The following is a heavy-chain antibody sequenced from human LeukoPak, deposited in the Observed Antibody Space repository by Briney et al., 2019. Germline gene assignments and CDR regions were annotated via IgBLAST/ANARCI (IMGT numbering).Heavy chain of an antibody. V-gene: IGHV3-7*01. D-gene: IGHD3-16*01. CDR3: ARDGGYFQH. J-gene: IGHJ1*01. CDR1: GGSISSGGYS. CDR2: IKQGGSEK. Sequence: LSLTCAVSGGSISSGGYSWSWIRQPPGKGLEWVANIKQGGSEKYYVDSVKGRFTISRDNAKNSLYLQMNSLRAEDTAVYYCARDGGYFQHWGQGTLVTVSS.